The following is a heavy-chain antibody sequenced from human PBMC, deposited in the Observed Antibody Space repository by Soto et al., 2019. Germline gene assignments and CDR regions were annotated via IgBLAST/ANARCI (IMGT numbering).Heavy chain of an antibody. Sequence: PGGSLRLSCAASGFTFSSYAMSWVRQAPGKGLEWVSAISGSGGSTYYADSVKGRFTISRDNSKNTLYLQMNSLRAADTAVYYCARAGPNFLTSRYYYGMDVWGQGTTVTVSS. CDR2: ISGSGGST. CDR3: ARAGPNFLTSRYYYGMDV. J-gene: IGHJ6*02. CDR1: GFTFSSYA. V-gene: IGHV3-23*01. D-gene: IGHD3-9*01.